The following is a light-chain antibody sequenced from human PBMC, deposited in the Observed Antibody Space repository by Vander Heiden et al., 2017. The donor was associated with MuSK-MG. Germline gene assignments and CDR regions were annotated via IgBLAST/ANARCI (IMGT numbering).Light chain of an antibody. CDR2: DAS. Sequence: EIVLTQSPATLSLSPGERATLSCRAGQSVSSYLAWYQQKPGQAPRLLIYDASNRATGIPARFSGSGSGTDLTLTISSLEPEDFAVDYCQQRSNLRFGGGTKVEIK. J-gene: IGKJ4*01. CDR1: QSVSSY. V-gene: IGKV3-11*01. CDR3: QQRSNLR.